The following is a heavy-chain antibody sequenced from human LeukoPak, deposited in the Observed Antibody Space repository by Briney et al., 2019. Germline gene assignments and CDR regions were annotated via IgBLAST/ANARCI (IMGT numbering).Heavy chain of an antibody. D-gene: IGHD1-1*01. CDR2: ISSNGGST. CDR3: ARATGGHYDY. J-gene: IGHJ4*02. V-gene: IGHV3-64*01. Sequence: GGSLRLSCAASGFTFSSYAMHWVRQAPGKRLEYVSAISSNGGSTSYANSVKGRFTISRDNSKNTLYLQMGSLRAEDMAVYYCARATGGHYDYWGEGTLASVSS. CDR1: GFTFSSYA.